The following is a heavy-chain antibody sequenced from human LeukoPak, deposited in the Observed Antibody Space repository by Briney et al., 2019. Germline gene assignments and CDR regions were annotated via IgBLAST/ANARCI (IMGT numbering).Heavy chain of an antibody. CDR3: ARGYHPLRTSRYYYGMDV. CDR1: GGSFSGYY. Sequence: KTSETLSLTCAVYGGSFSGYYWSWIRQPPGKGLEWIGEINHSGSTNYNPSLKSRVTISVDTSKNQFSLKLSSVTAADTAVYYCARGYHPLRTSRYYYGMDVWGQGTTVTVSS. V-gene: IGHV4-34*01. D-gene: IGHD2-2*01. J-gene: IGHJ6*02. CDR2: INHSGST.